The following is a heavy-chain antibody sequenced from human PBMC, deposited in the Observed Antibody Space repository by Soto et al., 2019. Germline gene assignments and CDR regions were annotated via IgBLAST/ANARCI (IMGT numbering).Heavy chain of an antibody. CDR1: GFTLSRYA. D-gene: IGHD6-13*01. CDR2: ISTTGGT. V-gene: IGHV3-23*01. J-gene: IGHJ4*02. Sequence: GGSLRLSCAGSGFTLSRYAMNWVRLAPGKGLEWVSVISTTGGTNYADSVRGRFTISRDISKNTLYLQMNSLRAEDTALYYCAKEWVAGTLFYWGQGTLGTVSS. CDR3: AKEWVAGTLFY.